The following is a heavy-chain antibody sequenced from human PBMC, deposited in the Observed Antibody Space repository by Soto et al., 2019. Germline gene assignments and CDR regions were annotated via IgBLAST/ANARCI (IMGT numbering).Heavy chain of an antibody. CDR2: ISAYNGNT. V-gene: IGHV1-18*01. J-gene: IGHJ4*02. CDR3: ARDRQEYSSFPQYYFDY. CDR1: GYTFTSYG. D-gene: IGHD6-6*01. Sequence: ASVKVSCKASGYTFTSYGISWVLQAPGQGLEWMGWISAYNGNTNYAQKLQGRVTMTTDTSTSTAYMELRSLRSDDTAVYYCARDRQEYSSFPQYYFDYWGQETLVTVSS.